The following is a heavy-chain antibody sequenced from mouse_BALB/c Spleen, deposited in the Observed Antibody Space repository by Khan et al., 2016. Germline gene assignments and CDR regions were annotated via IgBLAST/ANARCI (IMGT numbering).Heavy chain of an antibody. CDR2: INPDSRTI. CDR3: GRAGYYGYLAY. Sequence: EVKLLESGGGLVQPGGSLKLSCAASGFDFRRYWMSWVRQAPGKGLEWIGEINPDSRTINYTPSLKDKFTISRDNAKNTLYLQMSKVRSEDTALXDCGRAGYYGYLAYWGQGTLVSVSA. D-gene: IGHD1-1*01. V-gene: IGHV4-1*02. J-gene: IGHJ3*01. CDR1: GFDFRRYW.